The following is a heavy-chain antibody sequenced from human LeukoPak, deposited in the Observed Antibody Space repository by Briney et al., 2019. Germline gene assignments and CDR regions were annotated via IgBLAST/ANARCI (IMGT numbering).Heavy chain of an antibody. V-gene: IGHV1-2*02. J-gene: IGHJ4*02. Sequence: ASVKVSCKASGYTFTDYYMHWVRQAPGQGLEWMGWMNPNSGGTNYAQKFQGRVTMTRDTSISTAYMELSRLRSDDTAVYYCATLQAYYYGSGSHFDYWGQGTLVTVSS. CDR1: GYTFTDYY. CDR3: ATLQAYYYGSGSHFDY. CDR2: MNPNSGGT. D-gene: IGHD3-10*01.